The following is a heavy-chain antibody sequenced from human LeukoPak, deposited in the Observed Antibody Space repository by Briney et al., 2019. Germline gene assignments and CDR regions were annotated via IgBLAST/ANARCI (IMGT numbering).Heavy chain of an antibody. J-gene: IGHJ4*02. D-gene: IGHD3-22*01. CDR3: TRGSNRYDSSDLDN. V-gene: IGHV3-15*01. Sequence: PGGSLRLSCAASGFTFSNAWMNWVRQAPGKGLEWVGRIYSKADGGTREYPAPVKGRFTISRDDSKNTLYLQMNSLKTEDTAVYYCTRGSNRYDSSDLDNWGQGTLVTVSS. CDR2: IYSKADGGTR. CDR1: GFTFSNAW.